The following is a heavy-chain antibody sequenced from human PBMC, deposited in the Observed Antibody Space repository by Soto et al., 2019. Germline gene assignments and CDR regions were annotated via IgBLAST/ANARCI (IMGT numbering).Heavy chain of an antibody. D-gene: IGHD1-26*01. CDR3: ARDFVVGGPTINYYYGMDV. V-gene: IGHV3-11*01. Sequence: GGSLRLSCAASGFTFSDYYMSWIRQAPGKGLEWVSYISSSGSTIYYADSVKGRFTISRDNAKNSLYLQMNSLRAEDTAVYRCARDFVVGGPTINYYYGMDVWGQGTPVTVSS. J-gene: IGHJ6*02. CDR2: ISSSGSTI. CDR1: GFTFSDYY.